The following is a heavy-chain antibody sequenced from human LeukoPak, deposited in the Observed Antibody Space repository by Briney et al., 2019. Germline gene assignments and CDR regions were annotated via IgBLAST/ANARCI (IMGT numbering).Heavy chain of an antibody. J-gene: IGHJ3*02. V-gene: IGHV3-43*02. D-gene: IGHD6-13*01. CDR1: GFTFHDYA. CDR3: AEDSRATSTWYGAFDI. CDR2: IGGSI. Sequence: GGSLRLSCAASGFTFHDYAMHWVRQAPGKGLEWVSLIGGSIYYADSVKGRFTISRDNSKNSLYLQMNSLRTEDTALYYCAEDSRATSTWYGAFDIWGQGTMVTVSS.